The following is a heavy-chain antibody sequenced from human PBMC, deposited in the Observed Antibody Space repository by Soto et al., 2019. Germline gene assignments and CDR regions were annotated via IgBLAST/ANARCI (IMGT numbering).Heavy chain of an antibody. Sequence: PGESLQISFKGSGYSFTSYLISWVRQMPGKGLEWMGRIDPSDSYTNYSPSFQGHVTISDDKSISTAYLQWSSLKASDTAMYYCARAIMGYGMDGWGQGTTVSVS. CDR3: ARAIMGYGMDG. D-gene: IGHD3-16*01. CDR1: GYSFTSYL. J-gene: IGHJ6*02. V-gene: IGHV5-10-1*01. CDR2: IDPSDSYT.